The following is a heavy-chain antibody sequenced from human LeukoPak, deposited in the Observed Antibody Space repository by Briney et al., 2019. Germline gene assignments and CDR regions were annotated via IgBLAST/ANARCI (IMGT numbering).Heavy chain of an antibody. D-gene: IGHD2-15*01. V-gene: IGHV3-23*01. J-gene: IGHJ4*02. CDR2: ISGSGGST. Sequence: GGSLRLSCAASRFTFSNYGMSWVRQAPGKGLEWVSAISGSGGSTYYADSVKGRFTISRDNSKNTLYLQMNSLRAEDTAVYYCARSIVVVVAATPFDYWGQGTLVTVSS. CDR1: RFTFSNYG. CDR3: ARSIVVVVAATPFDY.